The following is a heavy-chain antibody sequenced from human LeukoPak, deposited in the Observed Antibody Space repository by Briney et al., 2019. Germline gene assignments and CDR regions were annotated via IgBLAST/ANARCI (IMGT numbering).Heavy chain of an antibody. CDR3: AREICRYCSSTSTS. J-gene: IGHJ5*02. CDR1: GGSFSGYY. Sequence: SKTLSLTCAVYGGSFSGYYWSWIRQPPGEGLEWIGEINHSGSTNYNPSLKSRVTISVDTSKNQFSLKLSSVTAADTAVYYCAREICRYCSSTSTSWGQGTLVTVSS. D-gene: IGHD2-2*01. V-gene: IGHV4-34*01. CDR2: INHSGST.